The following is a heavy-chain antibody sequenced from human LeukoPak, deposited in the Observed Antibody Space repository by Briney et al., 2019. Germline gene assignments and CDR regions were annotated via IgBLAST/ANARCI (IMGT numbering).Heavy chain of an antibody. D-gene: IGHD3-22*01. V-gene: IGHV3-23*01. J-gene: IGHJ5*02. CDR2: ISGSGGST. Sequence: PGGSLRLSCAASGFTFSSYAMSWVRQAPGKGLGWVSAISGSGGSTYYADSVKGRFTISRDNSKNTLYLQMNSLRAEDTAVYYCAKHSKTITMIVVVTTFYPWGQGTLVTVSS. CDR3: AKHSKTITMIVVVTTFYP. CDR1: GFTFSSYA.